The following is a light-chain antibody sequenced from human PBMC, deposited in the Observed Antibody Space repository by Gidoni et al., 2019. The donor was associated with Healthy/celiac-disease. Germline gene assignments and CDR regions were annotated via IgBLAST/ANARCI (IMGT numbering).Light chain of an antibody. CDR3: QQYGSSPYT. V-gene: IGKV3-20*01. CDR1: QSVSSSY. CDR2: GAS. J-gene: IGKJ2*01. Sequence: EIVLTQSPGTLSLSPGERATLSCRASQSVSSSYLAWYQQKPGQAPRLLIYGASSRATGIPDRCRGSGSGTDCTLTISRLEPEDFAVYYCQQYGSSPYTFGQETKLEIK.